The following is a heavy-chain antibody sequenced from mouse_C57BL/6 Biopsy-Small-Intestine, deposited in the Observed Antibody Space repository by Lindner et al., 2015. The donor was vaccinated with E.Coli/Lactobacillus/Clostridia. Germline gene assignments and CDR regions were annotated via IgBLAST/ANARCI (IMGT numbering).Heavy chain of an antibody. Sequence: VQLQESGAELARPGASVKLSCKASGYTFTSYGISWVKRRTGQGLEWIGEIYPRSGNTYYNEKFKGKATLTADKSSSTAYMELRSLTSEDSAVYFCARGGAYYSHYDAMDYWGQGTSVTVSS. D-gene: IGHD2-12*01. J-gene: IGHJ4*01. V-gene: IGHV1-81*01. CDR3: ARGGAYYSHYDAMDY. CDR1: GYTFTSYG. CDR2: IYPRSGNT.